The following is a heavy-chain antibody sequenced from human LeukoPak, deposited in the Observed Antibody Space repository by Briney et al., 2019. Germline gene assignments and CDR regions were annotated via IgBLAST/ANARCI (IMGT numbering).Heavy chain of an antibody. D-gene: IGHD3-10*01. CDR1: GGSISTYY. CDR3: ATYHSRGPTSHYFDY. J-gene: IGHJ4*02. V-gene: IGHV4-59*01. Sequence: PSETLSLTCTVSGGSISTYYWSWIRQPPGKGLEWIAYIYYSGSTNYNPSLKSRVTISVDTSRNQFSLKLSSVTAADTAVYYCATYHSRGPTSHYFDYWGQGTLATVSS. CDR2: IYYSGST.